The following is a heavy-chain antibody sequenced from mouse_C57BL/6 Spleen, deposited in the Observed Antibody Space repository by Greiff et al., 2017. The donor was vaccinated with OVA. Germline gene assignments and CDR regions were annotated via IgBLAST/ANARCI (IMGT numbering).Heavy chain of an antibody. CDR3: AREDYYGRRGDY. D-gene: IGHD1-2*01. V-gene: IGHV1-53*01. Sequence: QVQLQQPGTELVKPGASVKLSCKASGYTFTSYWMHWVKQRPGQGLEWIGNINPSNGGTNYNEKFKSKATLTVDKSSSTAYMQLSSLTSEDAAVYNCAREDYYGRRGDYWGQGTTLTVSS. J-gene: IGHJ2*01. CDR1: GYTFTSYW. CDR2: INPSNGGT.